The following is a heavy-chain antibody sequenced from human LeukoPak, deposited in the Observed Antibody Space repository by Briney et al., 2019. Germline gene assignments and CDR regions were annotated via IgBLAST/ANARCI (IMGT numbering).Heavy chain of an antibody. Sequence: PGRSLRLSCAASGFTFSSYGMRWVRQAPGKGLEWVAVISYDRSNKYYADSVKGRFTISRDNSKNTLYLKMNSLRAEDTAVYYCANTNDYSNPLDYWGQGTLVTVSS. J-gene: IGHJ4*02. CDR2: ISYDRSNK. D-gene: IGHD4-11*01. CDR3: ANTNDYSNPLDY. V-gene: IGHV3-30*18. CDR1: GFTFSSYG.